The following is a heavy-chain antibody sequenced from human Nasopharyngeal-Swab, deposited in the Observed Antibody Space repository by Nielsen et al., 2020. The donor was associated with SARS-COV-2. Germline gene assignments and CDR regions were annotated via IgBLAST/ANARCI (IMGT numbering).Heavy chain of an antibody. CDR1: GYTFTSYG. D-gene: IGHD3-3*01. J-gene: IGHJ6*02. CDR3: ARDRIIQPQYYYYYGMDV. V-gene: IGHV1-18*01. CDR2: ISAYNGNT. Sequence: ASVKVSCKASGYTFTSYGISWVRQAPGQGLEWMGWISAYNGNTNYAPKLQSRVTMTTDTSTGTAYMELRSLRSDDTAVYYCARDRIIQPQYYYYYGMDVWGQGTTVTVSS.